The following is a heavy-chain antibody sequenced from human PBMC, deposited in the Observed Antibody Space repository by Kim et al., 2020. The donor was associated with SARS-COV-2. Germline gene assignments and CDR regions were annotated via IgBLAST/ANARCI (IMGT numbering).Heavy chain of an antibody. D-gene: IGHD2-2*01. V-gene: IGHV3-7*05. CDR3: TTGTPY. CDR1: GLTFSNYW. Sequence: GGSLRLSCVASGLTFSNYWMNWVRQAPGKGLEWVANMNQDGSVKRYVDSVKGRFTISRDNSKNSLYLEMNTLGAEDTALYYCTTGTPYWGQGIRVTFS. CDR2: MNQDGSVK. J-gene: IGHJ4*02.